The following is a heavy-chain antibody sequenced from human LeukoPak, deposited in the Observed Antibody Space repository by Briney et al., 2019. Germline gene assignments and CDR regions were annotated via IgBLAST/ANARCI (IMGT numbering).Heavy chain of an antibody. Sequence: GGSLRLSCAASGFTFSSYWMHWVRQAPGKGLVWVSRINSDGSSTSYADSVKGRFTISRDNAKNTLYLQMNSLRAEDTAVYYCAREKSRVGYSYPFDYWGQGTLVTVSS. CDR3: AREKSRVGYSYPFDY. V-gene: IGHV3-74*01. D-gene: IGHD5-24*01. J-gene: IGHJ4*02. CDR2: INSDGSST. CDR1: GFTFSSYW.